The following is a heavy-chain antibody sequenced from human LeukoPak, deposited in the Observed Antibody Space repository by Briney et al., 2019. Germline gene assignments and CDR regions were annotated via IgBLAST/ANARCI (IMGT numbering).Heavy chain of an antibody. Sequence: SETLSLTCTVSGGSISSYYWSWIRQPAGKGLEWIGRIYTSGSTNYNPSLKSRVTVSVDTSKNQFSLKLSSVTAADTAVYYCARVYSSSWYLDHYFDYWGQGTLVTVSS. J-gene: IGHJ4*02. CDR1: GGSISSYY. V-gene: IGHV4-4*07. CDR3: ARVYSSSWYLDHYFDY. D-gene: IGHD6-13*01. CDR2: IYTSGST.